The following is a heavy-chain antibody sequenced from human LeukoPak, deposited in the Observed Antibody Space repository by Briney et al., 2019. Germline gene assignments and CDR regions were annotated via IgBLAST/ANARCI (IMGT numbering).Heavy chain of an antibody. Sequence: GGSLRLSCVASEFTFTSYWMNWVRQAPGKGLVWVSRIKSDGSTASYADSVKGRFTISRDNAKNTLYLQMNSLRAEDTSVYYCARVIRDDSSGYYSYFDYWGQGTLVTVSS. CDR2: IKSDGSTA. J-gene: IGHJ4*02. D-gene: IGHD3-22*01. CDR3: ARVIRDDSSGYYSYFDY. CDR1: EFTFTSYW. V-gene: IGHV3-74*01.